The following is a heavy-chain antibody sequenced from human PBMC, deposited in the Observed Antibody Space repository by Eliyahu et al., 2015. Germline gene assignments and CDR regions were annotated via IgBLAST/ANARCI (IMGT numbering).Heavy chain of an antibody. J-gene: IGHJ5*02. V-gene: IGHV4-34*01. CDR3: ARHSTYYYDSSPGPGASSWFDP. D-gene: IGHD3-22*01. CDR2: INHSGST. Sequence: QVQLQQWGAGLLKPSETLSLTCAVYGGSFSGYYWSWXRQPPGKGLEWIGEINHSGSTNYNPSLKSRVTISVDTSKNQFSLKLSSVTAADTAVYYCARHSTYYYDSSPGPGASSWFDPWGQGTLVTVSS. CDR1: GGSFSGYY.